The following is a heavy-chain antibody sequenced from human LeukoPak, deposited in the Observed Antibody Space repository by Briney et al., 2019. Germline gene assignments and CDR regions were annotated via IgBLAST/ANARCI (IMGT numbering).Heavy chain of an antibody. D-gene: IGHD3-22*01. Sequence: SGGSLRLSCAASGFTFSSYSMNWVRQAPGKGLEWVSSISSSSSYIYYADSVKGRFTISRDNAKNSLYLQMNSLRAEDTAVYYCARAGYYYDSSGYYPLDYWGQGTLVTVSS. J-gene: IGHJ4*02. CDR3: ARAGYYYDSSGYYPLDY. CDR1: GFTFSSYS. CDR2: ISSSSSYI. V-gene: IGHV3-21*01.